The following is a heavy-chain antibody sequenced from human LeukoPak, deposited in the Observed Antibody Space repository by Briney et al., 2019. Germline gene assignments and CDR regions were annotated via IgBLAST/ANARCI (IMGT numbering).Heavy chain of an antibody. V-gene: IGHV3-23*01. CDR2: ISGSGGST. J-gene: IGHJ4*02. D-gene: IGHD3-3*01. CDR3: AKGRFGFDY. Sequence: GGPLRLSCAASGFIFSSYAMSWVRQAPGKGLEWVSAISGSGGSTYYADSVKGRFTISRDNSRNTPYLQMNSLRVEDTAVYYCAKGRFGFDYWGQGTLVTVSS. CDR1: GFIFSSYA.